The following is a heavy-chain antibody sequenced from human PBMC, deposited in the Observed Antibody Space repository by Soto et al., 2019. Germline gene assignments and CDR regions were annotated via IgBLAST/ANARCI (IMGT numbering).Heavy chain of an antibody. CDR2: IWYDGSDK. CDR1: GFTFSSNG. Sequence: QVQLVESGGGVVQTGRSLRLSCAASGFTFSSNGMHWVRQAPGKGLEWVAVIWYDGSDKYYADSVKGRFTISRDNSKNTLYLQMNSLRVEDTAVYYCARDKGDGWGQGTLVTVSS. D-gene: IGHD2-21*02. V-gene: IGHV3-33*01. J-gene: IGHJ4*02. CDR3: ARDKGDG.